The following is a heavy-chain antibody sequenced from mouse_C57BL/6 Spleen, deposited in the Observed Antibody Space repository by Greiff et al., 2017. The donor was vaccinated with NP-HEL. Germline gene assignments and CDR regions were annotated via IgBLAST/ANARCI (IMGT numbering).Heavy chain of an antibody. D-gene: IGHD2-4*01. J-gene: IGHJ1*03. V-gene: IGHV1-82*01. CDR3: ARYDYGWYFDV. CDR1: GYAFSSSW. Sequence: LQESGPELVKPGASVKISCKASGYAFSSSWMNWVKQRPGKGLEWIGRIYPGDGDTNYNGKFKGKATLTADKSSSTAYMQLSSLTSEDSAVYFCARYDYGWYFDVWGTGTTVTVSS. CDR2: IYPGDGDT.